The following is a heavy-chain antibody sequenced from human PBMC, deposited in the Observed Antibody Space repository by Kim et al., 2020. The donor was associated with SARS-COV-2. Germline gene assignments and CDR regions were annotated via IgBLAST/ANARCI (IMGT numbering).Heavy chain of an antibody. CDR1: GYTFTSYD. J-gene: IGHJ6*04. CDR3: ARGMHSSSWLMGNYYYYYGMDV. V-gene: IGHV1-8*01. Sequence: ASVKVSCKASGYTFTSYDINWVRQATGQGLEWMGWMNPNSGNTGYAQKFQGRVTMTRNTSISTAYMELSSLRSEDTAVYYCARGMHSSSWLMGNYYYYYGMDVWGKGTTVTVSS. D-gene: IGHD6-13*01. CDR2: MNPNSGNT.